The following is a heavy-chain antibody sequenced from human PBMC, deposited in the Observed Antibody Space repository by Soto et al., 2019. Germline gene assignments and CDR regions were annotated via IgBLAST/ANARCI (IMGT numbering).Heavy chain of an antibody. CDR1: GYTLTELS. J-gene: IGHJ6*02. CDR3: ATSNSYDSSAYLPRGPYYYGMDV. V-gene: IGHV1-24*01. CDR2: FDPEDGET. D-gene: IGHD3-22*01. Sequence: GASVKVSCKASGYTLTELSMHWVRQAPGKGLEWMGGFDPEDGETNYAQKFQGRVTMTEDTSTDTAYMELSSLRSEDTAVYYCATSNSYDSSAYLPRGPYYYGMDVWGQGTTVTVSS.